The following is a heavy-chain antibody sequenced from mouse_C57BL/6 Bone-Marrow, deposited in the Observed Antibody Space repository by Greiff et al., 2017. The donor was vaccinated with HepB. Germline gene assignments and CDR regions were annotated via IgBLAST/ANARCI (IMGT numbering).Heavy chain of an antibody. CDR1: GYTFTSYW. J-gene: IGHJ2*01. D-gene: IGHD1-1*01. Sequence: VQLQQSGAELVKPGASVKLSCKASGYTFTSYWMHWVKQRPGQGLEWIGTIHPNSGSTNYNEKFKSKATLTVDKSSSTAYMQLSSLTSEDSAVYYCARYPLCYYGSSYWGQGTTLTVSS. CDR2: IHPNSGST. V-gene: IGHV1-64*01. CDR3: ARYPLCYYGSSY.